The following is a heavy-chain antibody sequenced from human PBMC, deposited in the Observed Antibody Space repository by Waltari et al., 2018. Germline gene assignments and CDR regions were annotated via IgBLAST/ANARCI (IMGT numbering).Heavy chain of an antibody. D-gene: IGHD6-13*01. CDR1: GGSISSSSYY. CDR3: ARHQGAAGPEFDY. CDR2: IYYSGST. J-gene: IGHJ4*02. V-gene: IGHV4-39*01. Sequence: QLQLQESGPGLVKPSETLSLTCTVSGGSISSSSYYWGWIRQPPGKGLEWIGSIYYSGSTYYNPSLKSRVTISVDTSKNQFSLKLSSVTAADTAVYYCARHQGAAGPEFDYWGQGTLVTVSS.